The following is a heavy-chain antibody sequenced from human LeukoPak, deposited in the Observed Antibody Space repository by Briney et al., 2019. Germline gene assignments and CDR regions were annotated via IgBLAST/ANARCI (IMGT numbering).Heavy chain of an antibody. CDR2: IIPILGIA. V-gene: IGHV1-69*10. Sequence: GASVKVSCKASGGTFSSYAISWVRQAPGQGLEWMGGIIPILGIANYAQKFQGRVTITADKSTSTAYMELSSLRSEDTAVYYCARDRDGSSRRGYYYGMDVWGQGTTVTVSS. J-gene: IGHJ6*02. CDR1: GGTFSSYA. D-gene: IGHD2-15*01. CDR3: ARDRDGSSRRGYYYGMDV.